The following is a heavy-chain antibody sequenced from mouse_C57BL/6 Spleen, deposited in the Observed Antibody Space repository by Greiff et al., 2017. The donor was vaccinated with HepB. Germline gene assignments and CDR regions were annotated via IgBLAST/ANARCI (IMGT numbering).Heavy chain of an antibody. CDR1: GYTFTDYN. CDR2: INPNNGGT. CDR3: ARSPDGYYEAWFAY. D-gene: IGHD2-3*01. J-gene: IGHJ3*01. Sequence: VQLQQSGPELVKPGASVKMSCKASGYTFTDYNMHWVKQSHGKSLEWIGYINPNNGGTSYNQKFKGKATLTVNKSSSTAYMELRSLTSEDSAVYYCARSPDGYYEAWFAYWGQVTLVTVSA. V-gene: IGHV1-22*01.